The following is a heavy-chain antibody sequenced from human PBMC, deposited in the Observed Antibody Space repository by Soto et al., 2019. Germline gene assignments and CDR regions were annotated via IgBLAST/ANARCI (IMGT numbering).Heavy chain of an antibody. V-gene: IGHV1-69*13. Sequence: GASVKVSCKASGGTFSSYAISWVREAPGQGLEWMGGIIPIFGTANYAQEFQGRVTITADESTSTAYMELSSLRSEDTAVYYCARDLVPAGNYYYYGMDVWGQGTTVTVSS. CDR2: IIPIFGTA. CDR1: GGTFSSYA. D-gene: IGHD2-2*01. J-gene: IGHJ6*02. CDR3: ARDLVPAGNYYYYGMDV.